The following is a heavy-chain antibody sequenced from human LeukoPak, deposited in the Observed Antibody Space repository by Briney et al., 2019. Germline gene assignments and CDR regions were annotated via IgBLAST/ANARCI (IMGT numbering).Heavy chain of an antibody. J-gene: IGHJ4*02. D-gene: IGHD3-22*01. CDR2: ISTSGST. V-gene: IGHV4-4*09. CDR1: AASISNYY. CDR3: ASPRSGYRYTFDY. Sequence: SETLSPTCAVSAASISNYYWSWIRQAPGKGLEWIGHISTSGSTNYNPSLKSRVSISLDTSKNRFSLNLNFVTAADTAVYYCASPRSGYRYTFDYWGQGALVTVSS.